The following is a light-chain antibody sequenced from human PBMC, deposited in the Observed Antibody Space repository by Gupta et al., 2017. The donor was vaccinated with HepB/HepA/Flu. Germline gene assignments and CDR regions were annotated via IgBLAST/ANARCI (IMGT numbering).Light chain of an antibody. CDR3: QQYKSSPT. J-gene: IGKJ1*01. Sequence: DIQMTQSPSTLSASVGDRVTITCRASQNVYNRLDWYQQRPGKALNLLIYQASNLESGVPSRFSGSGSGTDFAHTISSLQPDDVAAYYCQQYKSSPTFGRGTKVEIK. V-gene: IGKV1-5*03. CDR1: QNVYNR. CDR2: QAS.